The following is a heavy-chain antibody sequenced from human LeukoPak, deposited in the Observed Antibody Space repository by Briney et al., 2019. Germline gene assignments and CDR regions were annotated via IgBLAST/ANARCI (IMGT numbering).Heavy chain of an antibody. CDR1: GFTFSSYG. J-gene: IGHJ3*02. D-gene: IGHD2/OR15-2a*01. V-gene: IGHV3-30*02. CDR2: IRYDGSNK. Sequence: PGGSLRFSCAASGFTFSSYGMHWVRQAPGKGLEWVAFIRYDGSNKYYADSVKGRFTISRDNSKNTLYLQMDSLRAEDTAVYYCAGGSKILNDAFDIWGQGTMVTVSS. CDR3: AGGSKILNDAFDI.